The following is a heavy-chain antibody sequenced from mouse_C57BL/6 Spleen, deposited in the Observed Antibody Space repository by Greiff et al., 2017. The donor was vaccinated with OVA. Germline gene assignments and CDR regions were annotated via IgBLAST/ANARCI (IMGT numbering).Heavy chain of an antibody. D-gene: IGHD2-4*01. J-gene: IGHJ2*01. V-gene: IGHV1-39*01. CDR3: ASSSPLYDYDGTFDY. CDR1: GYSFTDYN. CDR2: INPNYGTT. Sequence: VQLQQSGPELVKPGASVKISCKASGYSFTDYNMNWVKQSNGKSLEWIGVINPNYGTTSYNQKFKGKATLTVDKSSSTAYMQLNGLTSEDSAVYYCASSSPLYDYDGTFDYWGQGTTLTVSS.